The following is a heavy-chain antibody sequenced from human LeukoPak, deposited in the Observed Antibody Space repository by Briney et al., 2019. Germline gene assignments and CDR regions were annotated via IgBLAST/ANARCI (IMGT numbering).Heavy chain of an antibody. Sequence: SETLSLTCTVSGGSISSSSYYWGWIRQPPWKGLEWIGSIYYSGSRYYNPSLKSRVTISVATHKSQFSMKLSSVTAADTAVYYCARVGTASYCSGGSCYHDNWFDPWGQGTLVTVSS. J-gene: IGHJ5*02. D-gene: IGHD2-15*01. CDR2: IYYSGSR. V-gene: IGHV4-39*01. CDR1: GGSISSSSYY. CDR3: ARVGTASYCSGGSCYHDNWFDP.